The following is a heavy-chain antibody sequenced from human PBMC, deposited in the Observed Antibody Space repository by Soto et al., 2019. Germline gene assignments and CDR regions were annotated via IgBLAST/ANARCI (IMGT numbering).Heavy chain of an antibody. Sequence: GGSLRLSCAASGFTFSSYAMSWVRQAPGKGLEWVSAISGSGGSTYYADSVKGRFTISRDNSKNTLYLQMNSLRAEDTAVYYCARAPRYDSSGYYEGINWFDPWGQGTLVTVSS. CDR2: ISGSGGST. CDR1: GFTFSSYA. J-gene: IGHJ5*02. D-gene: IGHD3-22*01. CDR3: ARAPRYDSSGYYEGINWFDP. V-gene: IGHV3-23*01.